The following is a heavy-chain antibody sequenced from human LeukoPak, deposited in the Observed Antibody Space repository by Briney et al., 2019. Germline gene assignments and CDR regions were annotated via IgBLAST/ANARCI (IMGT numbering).Heavy chain of an antibody. CDR1: GGSISSGSYY. J-gene: IGHJ4*02. CDR2: IYTSGST. V-gene: IGHV4-61*02. CDR3: ARDRDYGAEFDY. D-gene: IGHD4-17*01. Sequence: SETLSLTCTVSGGSISSGSYYWSWLRQPAGKGLEWIGRIYTSGSTNYNHSLKSRVTISVDTSKNQFSLKLSSVTAADTAVYYCARDRDYGAEFDYWGQGTLVTVSS.